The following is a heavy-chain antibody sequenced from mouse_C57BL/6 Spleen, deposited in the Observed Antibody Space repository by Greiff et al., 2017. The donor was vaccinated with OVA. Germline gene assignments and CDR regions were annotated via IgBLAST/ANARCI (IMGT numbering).Heavy chain of an antibody. CDR3: ASQAQPNYYAMDY. D-gene: IGHD6-1*01. Sequence: VQLQQPGPELVKPGASVKLSCKASGYTFTSYWMHWVKQRPGQGLEWIGNINPSNGGTNYNEKFKSKATLTVDKSSSTAYMQLSSLTSEDSAVYYCASQAQPNYYAMDYWGQGTSVTVSS. V-gene: IGHV1-53*01. CDR2: INPSNGGT. CDR1: GYTFTSYW. J-gene: IGHJ4*01.